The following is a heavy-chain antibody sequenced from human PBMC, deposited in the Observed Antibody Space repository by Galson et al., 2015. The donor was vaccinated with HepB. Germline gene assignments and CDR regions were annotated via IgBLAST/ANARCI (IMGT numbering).Heavy chain of an antibody. Sequence: SLRLTCAASGFTFSTYALSWVRQAPGKGLEWVAIISYDGRDKFYADSVKGRFVISRDNSKNTVYLEMNSLRTEDTAVYYCTRDPDRIEGYFDYWGQGALVTVSS. CDR3: TRDPDRIEGYFDY. V-gene: IGHV3-30*01. J-gene: IGHJ4*02. CDR2: ISYDGRDK. CDR1: GFTFSTYA.